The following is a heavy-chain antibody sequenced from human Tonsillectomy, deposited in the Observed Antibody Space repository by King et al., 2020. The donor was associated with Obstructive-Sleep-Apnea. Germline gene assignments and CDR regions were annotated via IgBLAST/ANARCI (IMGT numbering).Heavy chain of an antibody. J-gene: IGHJ3*02. CDR3: AKDMTPMTPPYAFDI. CDR2: ISGNSGSM. CDR1: GLTFDDYA. V-gene: IGHV3-9*01. D-gene: IGHD5-18*01. Sequence: VQLVETGGGLVQPGRSLRLSCAAAGLTFDDYAMHWFRQAPGKGLQWVSGISGNSGSMGYADFVKGRFTISRDNAKNSWYLQMNSLRAEDTALYYCAKDMTPMTPPYAFDIWGQGTMVTVSS.